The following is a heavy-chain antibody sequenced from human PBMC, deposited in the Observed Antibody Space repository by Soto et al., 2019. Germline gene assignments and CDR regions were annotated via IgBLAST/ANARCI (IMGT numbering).Heavy chain of an antibody. V-gene: IGHV4-59*01. CDR3: ARDQGQLPHSPDAFDI. D-gene: IGHD6-6*01. CDR1: GGSISSYY. CDR2: IYYSGST. J-gene: IGHJ3*02. Sequence: SETLSLTCTVSGGSISSYYWSWIRQPPGKGLEWIGYIYYSGSTNYNPSLKSRVTISVDTSKNQFSLKLSSVTAADTAVYYCARDQGQLPHSPDAFDIWGQGTMVTVSS.